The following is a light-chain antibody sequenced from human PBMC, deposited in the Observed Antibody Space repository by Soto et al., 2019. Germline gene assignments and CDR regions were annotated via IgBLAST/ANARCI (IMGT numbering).Light chain of an antibody. Sequence: EIVWTYSPGTLSLSPVERATLSCRASQSFRGLLAWYQQMPGRAPRLLIYESYNGATGIPPRFSGSGSGTDFTLTISSLEPEDSAVYYCQQRHMWPITFGQGIRLENK. CDR1: QSFRGL. J-gene: IGKJ5*01. CDR2: ESY. V-gene: IGKV3-11*01. CDR3: QQRHMWPIT.